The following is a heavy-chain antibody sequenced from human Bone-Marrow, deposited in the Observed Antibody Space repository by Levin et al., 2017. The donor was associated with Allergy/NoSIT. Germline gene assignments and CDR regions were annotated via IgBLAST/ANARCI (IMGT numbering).Heavy chain of an antibody. CDR1: GYSFTSYW. Sequence: GESLKISCKGSGYSFTSYWIGWVRQMPGKGLEWMGIIYPGDSDTRYSPSFQGQVTISADKSISTAYLQWSSLKASDTAMYYCARLRIAAAGTFRYYYMDVWGKGTTVTVSS. CDR3: ARLRIAAAGTFRYYYMDV. J-gene: IGHJ6*03. V-gene: IGHV5-51*01. CDR2: IYPGDSDT. D-gene: IGHD6-13*01.